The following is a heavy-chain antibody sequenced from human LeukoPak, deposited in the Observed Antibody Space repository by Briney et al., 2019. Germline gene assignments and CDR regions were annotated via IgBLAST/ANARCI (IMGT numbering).Heavy chain of an antibody. CDR1: GSTFSRNG. CDR3: AKGIAAGAMGYMDV. J-gene: IGHJ6*03. CDR2: IWYDGSNK. Sequence: PGRSLRLSCAASGSTFSRNGMHWVRQAPGKGLEWVGVIWYDGSNKYYADSVRGRFTISRDNSKSTMFLQMNSLRVEDTAVYYCAKGIAAGAMGYMDVWGKGTTVTVSS. D-gene: IGHD6-25*01. V-gene: IGHV3-33*06.